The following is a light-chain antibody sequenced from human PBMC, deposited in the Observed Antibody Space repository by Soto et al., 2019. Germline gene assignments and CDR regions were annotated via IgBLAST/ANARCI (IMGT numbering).Light chain of an antibody. V-gene: IGKV1-39*01. CDR1: QSISSY. J-gene: IGKJ5*01. Sequence: DIQMNPSPSSLSASVGDRVTITCRSRQSISSYLDWYQQKPGKAPKLLIYAASSLQSGVPSRFSGSGSWTDFTLTISSLQPEDFATYYCQQSYSTPRTFGQGTRLAIK. CDR3: QQSYSTPRT. CDR2: AAS.